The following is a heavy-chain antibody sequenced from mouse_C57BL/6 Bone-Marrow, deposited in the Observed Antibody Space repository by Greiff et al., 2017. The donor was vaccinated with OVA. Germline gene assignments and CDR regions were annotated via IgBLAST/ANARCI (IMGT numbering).Heavy chain of an antibody. CDR3: ARIYYYGSSYVSYAMDY. J-gene: IGHJ4*01. Sequence: DVKLVESGGDLVKPGGSLKLSCAASGFTFSSYGMSWVRQTPDKRLEWVATISSGGSYTYYPDSVKGRFTISRENAKNTLYLQMSSLKSEDTAMYYCARIYYYGSSYVSYAMDYWGQGTSVTVSS. CDR2: ISSGGSYT. CDR1: GFTFSSYG. V-gene: IGHV5-6*02. D-gene: IGHD1-1*01.